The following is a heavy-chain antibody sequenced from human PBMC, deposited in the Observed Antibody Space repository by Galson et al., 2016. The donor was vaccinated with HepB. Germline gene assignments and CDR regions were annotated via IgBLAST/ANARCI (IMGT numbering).Heavy chain of an antibody. CDR2: IKQDGSEK. Sequence: SLRLSCAASGFTFNRYWMNWVRQAPGKGLEWVANIKQDGSEKYYMDSVKGRFTVSRDNSENSLYLQIDNLRAEDTAAYYCARQQVVPVYWGQGTLVTVSS. V-gene: IGHV3-7*03. J-gene: IGHJ4*02. D-gene: IGHD6-13*01. CDR1: GFTFNRYW. CDR3: ARQQVVPVY.